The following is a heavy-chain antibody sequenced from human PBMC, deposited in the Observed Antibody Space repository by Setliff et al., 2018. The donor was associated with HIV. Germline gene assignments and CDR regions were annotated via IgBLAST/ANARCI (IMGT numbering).Heavy chain of an antibody. CDR3: AGPRGDEAFDI. J-gene: IGHJ3*02. V-gene: IGHV1-69*10. CDR2: FIPVLDIT. D-gene: IGHD3-10*01. Sequence: GASVKVSCKTSGGTLSNYVITWVRQAPVQGLEWMGQFIPVLDITNYAQKFQGRVTITADASSSTMYMELSGLRSGDTAVYYCAGPRGDEAFDIWGQGTMVTVSS. CDR1: GGTLSNYV.